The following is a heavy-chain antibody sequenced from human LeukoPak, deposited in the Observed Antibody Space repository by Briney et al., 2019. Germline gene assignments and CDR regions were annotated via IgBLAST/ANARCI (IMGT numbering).Heavy chain of an antibody. V-gene: IGHV3-74*01. CDR3: ARVARGDYYYYYMDV. CDR1: GFTFSSYC. J-gene: IGHJ6*03. D-gene: IGHD3-10*01. CDR2: INNDGSST. Sequence: GGSLCLSCAASGFTFSSYCMHWVRQAPGKGLVWVSRINNDGSSTSYADSVQGRFTISRDNAKNTLYLQMNSLRAEDTALYYCARVARGDYYYYYMDVWGEGTTVTISS.